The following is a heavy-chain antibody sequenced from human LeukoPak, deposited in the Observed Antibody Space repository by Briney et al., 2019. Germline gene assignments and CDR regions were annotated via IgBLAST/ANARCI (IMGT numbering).Heavy chain of an antibody. V-gene: IGHV1-69*01. CDR2: IIPIFGTA. Sequence: GASVKVSCKASGGTFSSYAISWVRQAPGQGLEWMGGIIPIFGTANYAQKLQGRVTITADESTSTAYMELSRLRSEDTAVYYCARAGATGTSGIDYWGQGTLVTVSS. CDR1: GGTFSSYA. J-gene: IGHJ4*02. CDR3: ARAGATGTSGIDY. D-gene: IGHD4-17*01.